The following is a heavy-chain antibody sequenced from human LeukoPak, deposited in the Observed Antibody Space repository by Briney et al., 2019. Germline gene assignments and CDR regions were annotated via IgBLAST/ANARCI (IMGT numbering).Heavy chain of an antibody. V-gene: IGHV3-23*01. CDR2: ISGSGDST. D-gene: IGHD3-3*01. Sequence: GGSLRLSCAASGFTFSSYAMSWVRQAPGKGLEWVSAISGSGDSTYYADSVKGRFTISRDNSKNTLYLQMNSLRAEDTAVYYCAKADFGVVMISGSDYWGQGTLVTVSS. J-gene: IGHJ4*02. CDR1: GFTFSSYA. CDR3: AKADFGVVMISGSDY.